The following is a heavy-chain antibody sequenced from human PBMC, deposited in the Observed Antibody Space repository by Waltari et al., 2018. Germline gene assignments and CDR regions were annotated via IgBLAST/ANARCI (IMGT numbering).Heavy chain of an antibody. J-gene: IGHJ4*02. CDR2: IYTSGST. Sequence: QEQLQESGPGLVKPSQTLSLTCTVSGGSISSGSYYWSWIRQPAGKGLEWIGRIYTSGSTNYNPSLKSRVTISVDTSKNQFSLKLSSVTAADTAVYYCARAGYSYGGDYWGQGTLVTVSS. D-gene: IGHD5-18*01. CDR3: ARAGYSYGGDY. V-gene: IGHV4-61*02. CDR1: GGSISSGSYY.